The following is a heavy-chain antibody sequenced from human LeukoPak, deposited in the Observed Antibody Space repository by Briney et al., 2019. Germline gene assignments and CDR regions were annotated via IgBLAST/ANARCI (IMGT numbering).Heavy chain of an antibody. J-gene: IGHJ6*02. D-gene: IGHD2-2*01. CDR1: GYTFTNYG. CDR3: GRDLDIVVALAAPRHYGMDV. V-gene: IGHV1-18*01. CDR2: ISAYNGNT. Sequence: ASVTVSLTGSGYTFTNYGISWGRQAPGQGLGGMGWISAYNGNTNYVQKLQGRVTMTTDTSTSTAYMELRSLRSDDTAVYYCGRDLDIVVALAAPRHYGMDVWGQGTTVTVSS.